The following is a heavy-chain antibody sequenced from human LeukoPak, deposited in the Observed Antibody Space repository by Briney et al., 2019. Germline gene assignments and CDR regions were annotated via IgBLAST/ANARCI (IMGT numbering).Heavy chain of an antibody. D-gene: IGHD3-3*01. CDR1: GFTFSDFY. Sequence: GGSLRLSCGASGFTFSDFYMNWIRQAPGKGLEWVSYISSSGRSIYYADSVKGRFTISRDNAENSLYLQMTNLRGEDTAVYYCARDYLDFWSGSTHYYMDVWGKGTTVTVSS. CDR2: ISSSGRSI. V-gene: IGHV3-11*01. J-gene: IGHJ6*03. CDR3: ARDYLDFWSGSTHYYMDV.